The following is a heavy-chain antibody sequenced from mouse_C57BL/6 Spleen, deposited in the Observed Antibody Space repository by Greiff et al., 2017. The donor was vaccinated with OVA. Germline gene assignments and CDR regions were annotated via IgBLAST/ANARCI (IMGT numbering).Heavy chain of an antibody. D-gene: IGHD3-2*02. CDR2: IHPNSGST. Sequence: QVHVKQPGAELVKPGASVKLSCKASGYTFTSYWMHWVKQRPGQGLEWIGMIHPNSGSTNYNEKFKSKATLTVDKSSSTAYMQLSSLTSEDSAVYYCARGEGLDSSGFDYWGQGTTLTVSS. CDR1: GYTFTSYW. CDR3: ARGEGLDSSGFDY. J-gene: IGHJ2*01. V-gene: IGHV1-64*01.